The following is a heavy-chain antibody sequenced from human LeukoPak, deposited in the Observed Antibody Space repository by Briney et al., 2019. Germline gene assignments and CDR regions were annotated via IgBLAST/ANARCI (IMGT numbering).Heavy chain of an antibody. V-gene: IGHV1-8*01. J-gene: IGHJ4*02. CDR2: MNPNSGNT. D-gene: IGHD3-3*01. CDR3: ARGVAPRTTIFGVVIIRSSRETGWYFDY. Sequence: ASVTVSCKASGYAFTIYDINWVRQAPGQGGEWMGWMNPNSGNTGYAQTFQGRVTITRNTSISTAYMELSSLRYEDTAVYYCARGVAPRTTIFGVVIIRSSRETGWYFDYWGQGTLVTVSS. CDR1: GYAFTIYD.